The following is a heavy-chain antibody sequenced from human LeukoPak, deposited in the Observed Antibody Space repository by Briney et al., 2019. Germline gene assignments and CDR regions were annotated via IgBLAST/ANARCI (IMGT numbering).Heavy chain of an antibody. CDR1: GDSVSSNSAA. Sequence: SQTLSLTCAISGDSVSSNSAAWNWIRQSPSRGLEWLGRTYYRSKWYNDYVVSVKSRITINPDTSKNQFSLQLNSVTPEDTAVYYCARTKYSSSGRWFDPWGQGTLVTVS. J-gene: IGHJ5*02. CDR2: TYYRSKWYN. V-gene: IGHV6-1*01. CDR3: ARTKYSSSGRWFDP. D-gene: IGHD6-6*01.